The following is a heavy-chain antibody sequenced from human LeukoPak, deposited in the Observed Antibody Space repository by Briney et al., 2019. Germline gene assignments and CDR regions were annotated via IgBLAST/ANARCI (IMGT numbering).Heavy chain of an antibody. D-gene: IGHD3-22*01. J-gene: IGHJ3*02. V-gene: IGHV1-18*01. CDR3: ARDRLQSTYYYDSSGPTDAFDI. CDR2: ISAYNGNT. CDR1: GYTFTSYG. Sequence: GASVKVSCKASGYTFTSYGISWVRQAPGQGHEWMGWISAYNGNTNYAQKLQGRVTMTTDTSTSTTYMDLSSLRSDDKAVEYCARDRLQSTYYYDSSGPTDAFDIWGQGTMVTVSS.